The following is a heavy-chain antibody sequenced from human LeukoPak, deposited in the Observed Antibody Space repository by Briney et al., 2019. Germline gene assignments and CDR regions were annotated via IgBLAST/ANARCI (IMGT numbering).Heavy chain of an antibody. CDR3: ARVTSRGVAYYYYYMDV. Sequence: SETLSLTCSVAGGSISSSSYYWGWIRQPPGKGLEWIGSIYYSGNTYYNPSLKSRVTISVDTSKNQFSLKLSSVTAADTAVYYCARVTSRGVAYYYYYMDVWGKGTTVTVSS. CDR1: GGSISSSSYY. D-gene: IGHD1-26*01. J-gene: IGHJ6*03. V-gene: IGHV4-39*07. CDR2: IYYSGNT.